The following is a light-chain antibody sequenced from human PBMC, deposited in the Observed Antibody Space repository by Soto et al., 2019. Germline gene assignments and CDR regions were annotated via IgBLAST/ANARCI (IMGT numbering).Light chain of an antibody. CDR1: RSDVGGYNY. CDR3: TSYTDSGSYV. J-gene: IGLJ1*01. Sequence: QSALTQPASVSGSPGQSITISCTGTRSDVGGYNYVSWYQQHPGKVPKVLIYEVRNRPSGVSNRFSGSKSGNTASLTISRLQADDEADYYCTSYTDSGSYVFGTGTKLTVL. CDR2: EVR. V-gene: IGLV2-14*01.